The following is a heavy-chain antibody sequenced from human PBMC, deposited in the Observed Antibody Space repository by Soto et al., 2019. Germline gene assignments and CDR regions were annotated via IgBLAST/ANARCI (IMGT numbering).Heavy chain of an antibody. CDR2: ISAYNGNT. CDR1: GYTFTSYG. CDR3: ARDLAIHGVYDY. D-gene: IGHD2-8*01. J-gene: IGHJ4*02. V-gene: IGHV1-18*01. Sequence: ASVKVSCKASGYTFTSYGISWVRQAPGQGLEWMGWISAYNGNTNYAQKLQGRVTMTTDTSTGTAYMELRSLRSDDTAVYYCARDLAIHGVYDYWGQGTLVTVSS.